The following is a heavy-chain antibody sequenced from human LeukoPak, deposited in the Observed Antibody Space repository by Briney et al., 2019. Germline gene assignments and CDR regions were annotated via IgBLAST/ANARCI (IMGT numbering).Heavy chain of an antibody. D-gene: IGHD1-1*01. Sequence: SQTLSLTCAISGDSFSSSSVPWNWLRQSPSRGLEWLGRTYYRSKWCTEYAVSVKSRISINADTSKNQFSLQLNSVTPDDTAVYYCAKGWATTGFDIWGPGIMVTVSS. CDR1: GDSFSSSSVP. CDR2: TYYRSKWCT. V-gene: IGHV6-1*01. CDR3: AKGWATTGFDI. J-gene: IGHJ3*02.